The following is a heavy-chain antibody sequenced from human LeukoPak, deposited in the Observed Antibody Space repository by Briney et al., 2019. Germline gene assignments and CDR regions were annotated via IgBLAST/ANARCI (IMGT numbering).Heavy chain of an antibody. CDR3: ARRNSGYSSSWYFNDY. J-gene: IGHJ4*02. V-gene: IGHV3-21*01. CDR1: GFTFSSHA. D-gene: IGHD6-13*01. CDR2: ISSNINYI. Sequence: GGSLRLSCAASGFTFSSHAMNWVRQAPGKGLGWVSSISSNINYIQYADSVKGRFTISRDNAKNSLYLQMNSLRAEDTAVYYCARRNSGYSSSWYFNDYWGQGTLVTVSS.